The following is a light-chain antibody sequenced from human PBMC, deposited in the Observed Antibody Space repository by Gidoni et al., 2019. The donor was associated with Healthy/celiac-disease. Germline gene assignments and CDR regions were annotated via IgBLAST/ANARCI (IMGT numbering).Light chain of an antibody. Sequence: SYELTQPPSVSVSPGQTASITCSGDKLGDKYACWYQQKPGQSPVLVIYQDNKRPSGSPERFSGSNFGNTATLTISGTQAMDEADYYCQAWDRTTGRVVFGGGTKLTVL. CDR1: KLGDKY. V-gene: IGLV3-1*01. CDR3: QAWDRTTGRVV. J-gene: IGLJ2*01. CDR2: QDN.